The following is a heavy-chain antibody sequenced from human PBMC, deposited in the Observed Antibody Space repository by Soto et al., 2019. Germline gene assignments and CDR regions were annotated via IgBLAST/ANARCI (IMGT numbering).Heavy chain of an antibody. D-gene: IGHD3-10*01. CDR1: GYIFTSYG. CDR2: ISAYNGNT. J-gene: IGHJ4*02. V-gene: IGHV1-18*01. CDR3: ARDKGDGSGSYYGY. Sequence: QVQLVQSGAEVKKPGASVKVSCKASGYIFTSYGISWVRQAPGQGLEWMGWISAYNGNTNYAQKLQGRVTMTTDTATRTAYMELRSLGSDDTAVYYCARDKGDGSGSYYGYWGQGTLVTVSS.